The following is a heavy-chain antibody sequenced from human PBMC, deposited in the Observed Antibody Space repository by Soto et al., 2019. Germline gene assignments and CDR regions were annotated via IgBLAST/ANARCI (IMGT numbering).Heavy chain of an antibody. D-gene: IGHD2-2*01. Sequence: GGSLRLSCAASGFTVSSNYMSWVRQAPGKGLEWVSVIYSGGSTYYADSVKGRFTISRDNSKNTLYLQMNSLRAEDTAVYYCARAPGRIITRYFDYWGQGTLVTVSS. CDR3: ARAPGRIITRYFDY. V-gene: IGHV3-66*01. CDR2: IYSGGST. CDR1: GFTVSSNY. J-gene: IGHJ4*02.